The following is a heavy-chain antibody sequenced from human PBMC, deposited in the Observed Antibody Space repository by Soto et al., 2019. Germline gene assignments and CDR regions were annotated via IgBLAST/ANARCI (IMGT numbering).Heavy chain of an antibody. J-gene: IGHJ3*02. CDR3: AKALVSSGWSNDAFDN. D-gene: IGHD6-19*01. Sequence: GGSLRLSCAASGFTFSSYAMSWVRQAPGKGLEWVSAISGSGGSTYYADSVKGRFTISRDNSKNTLYLQMNSLRAEDTAVYYCAKALVSSGWSNDAFDNWGQGTMVTVSS. V-gene: IGHV3-23*01. CDR2: ISGSGGST. CDR1: GFTFSSYA.